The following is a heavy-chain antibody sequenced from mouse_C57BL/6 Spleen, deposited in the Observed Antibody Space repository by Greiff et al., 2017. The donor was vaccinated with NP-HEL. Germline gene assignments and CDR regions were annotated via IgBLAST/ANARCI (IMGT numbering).Heavy chain of an antibody. CDR1: GYAFTNYL. CDR3: AREDDYDRFAY. Sequence: QVQLQQSGAELVRPGTSVKVSCKASGYAFTNYLIEWVKQRPGPGLEWIGVINPGSGGTNYTEKFKGKATLTADKSSSTAYMQLSSLTSEDSAVYFCAREDDYDRFAYWGQGTLVTVSA. V-gene: IGHV1-54*01. D-gene: IGHD2-4*01. J-gene: IGHJ3*01. CDR2: INPGSGGT.